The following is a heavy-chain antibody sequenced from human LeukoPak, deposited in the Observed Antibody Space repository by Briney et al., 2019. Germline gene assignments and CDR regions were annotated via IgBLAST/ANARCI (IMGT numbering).Heavy chain of an antibody. Sequence: SGGSLRLSCAASGFTFSNAWMSWVRQAPGKGLEWVGRIKSKTDGGTTDYAAPVKGRFTISRDDSKNTLYLQMNSLKTEDTAVYYCTTXCGGDCYTYYYYYYYXDVXGKGXXVTV. V-gene: IGHV3-15*01. CDR3: TTXCGGDCYTYYYYYYYXDV. J-gene: IGHJ6*03. CDR2: IKSKTDGGTT. CDR1: GFTFSNAW. D-gene: IGHD2-21*01.